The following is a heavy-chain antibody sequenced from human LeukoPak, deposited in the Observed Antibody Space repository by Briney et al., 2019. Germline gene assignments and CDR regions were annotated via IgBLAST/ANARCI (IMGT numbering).Heavy chain of an antibody. V-gene: IGHV3-20*04. J-gene: IGHJ6*03. CDR1: GFTFDDYG. D-gene: IGHD3-10*01. CDR2: INWNGGST. Sequence: GGSLRLSCAASGFTFDDYGMSWVRQAPGKGLEWVSGINWNGGSTGYADSVKGRFTISRDNAKNSLYLQMNSLRAEDTALYYCARGSRGSGSSPHYYYYMDVWGKGTTVTVSS. CDR3: ARGSRGSGSSPHYYYYMDV.